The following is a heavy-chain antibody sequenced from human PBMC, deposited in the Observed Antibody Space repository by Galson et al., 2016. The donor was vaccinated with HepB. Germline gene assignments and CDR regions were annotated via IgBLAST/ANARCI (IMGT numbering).Heavy chain of an antibody. CDR3: ARHHMHSLFDY. D-gene: IGHD2-2*01. V-gene: IGHV4-59*05. CDR1: GDSFSSYY. CDR2: VYYTGST. Sequence: LTCSVYGDSFSSYYWSWIRQTPGKGLAWIGSVYYTGSTYYNPSLKSRASISVDSSRNQFSLRLSFVTAADTSIYYCARHHMHSLFDYWGRGTLVSVSS. J-gene: IGHJ4*02.